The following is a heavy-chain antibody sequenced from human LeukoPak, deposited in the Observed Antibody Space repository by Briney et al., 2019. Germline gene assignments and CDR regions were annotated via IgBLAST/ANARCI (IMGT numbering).Heavy chain of an antibody. CDR3: ARNVIVVVAATKSGEWFDL. D-gene: IGHD2-15*01. V-gene: IGHV4-34*12. Sequence: SETLSLTCTVYGGSFSGYHWSWIRQPPGKGLEWIGEIFHSGSTNYNPSLKSRVTISLDTSKNQFSLKLSSVTAAEKAMYYCARNVIVVVAATKSGEWFDLWGQGTLVTVSS. CDR2: IFHSGST. CDR1: GGSFSGYH. J-gene: IGHJ5*02.